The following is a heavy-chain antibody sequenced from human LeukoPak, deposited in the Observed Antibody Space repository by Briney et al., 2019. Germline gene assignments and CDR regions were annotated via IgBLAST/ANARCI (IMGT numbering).Heavy chain of an antibody. V-gene: IGHV1-2*02. D-gene: IGHD6-6*01. CDR1: GYTFTGYY. J-gene: IGHJ4*02. Sequence: ALVKVSCKASGYTFTGYYMHWVRQAPGQGLEWMGWINPNSGGTNYAQKFQGRVTMTRDTSISTAYMELSRLRSDDTAVYYCATTYSSSAEIDYWGQGTLVTVSS. CDR3: ATTYSSSAEIDY. CDR2: INPNSGGT.